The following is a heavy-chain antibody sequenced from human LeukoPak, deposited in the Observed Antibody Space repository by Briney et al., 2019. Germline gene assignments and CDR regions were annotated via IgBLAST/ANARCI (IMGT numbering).Heavy chain of an antibody. CDR1: GDSITSNSFY. J-gene: IGHJ3*02. D-gene: IGHD2-2*01. Sequence: SETLSLTCTVSGDSITSNSFYWGWIRQPPGKGLEWIGSVYYSGSTYYNPSFKSRVTISVDTSKNQFSLKLSSVTAADTAVYYCAGGAYCSSTSCYKRPSAFDIWGQGTMVTVSS. CDR3: AGGAYCSSTSCYKRPSAFDI. CDR2: VYYSGST. V-gene: IGHV4-39*01.